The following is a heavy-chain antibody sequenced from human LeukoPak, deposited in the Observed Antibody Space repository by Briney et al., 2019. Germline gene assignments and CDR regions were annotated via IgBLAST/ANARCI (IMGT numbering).Heavy chain of an antibody. J-gene: IGHJ5*02. Sequence: GGSLRLSCAASGFTFSSYAMSWVRQAPGKGLEWVANIKQDGSEKYYVDSVKGRFTISRDNAKNSLYLQMNSLRAEDTAVYYCARNLPRKTYYYGSGSPRVNNWFDPWGQGTLVTVSS. D-gene: IGHD3-10*01. CDR2: IKQDGSEK. V-gene: IGHV3-7*01. CDR1: GFTFSSYA. CDR3: ARNLPRKTYYYGSGSPRVNNWFDP.